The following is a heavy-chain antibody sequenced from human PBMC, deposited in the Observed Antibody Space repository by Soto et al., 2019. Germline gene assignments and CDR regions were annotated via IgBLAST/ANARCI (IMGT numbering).Heavy chain of an antibody. Sequence: QVQLVQSGAEVKKPGASVKVSCKASGYTFTSYYMHWVRQAPGQGLEWMGIINPSGGSTSYAQKFQGRVTMTRDTSTSTVYMELSSLRSEDTAVYYCARDPVFRDYVWGSYRLDYWGQGTLVTVSS. V-gene: IGHV1-46*01. CDR3: ARDPVFRDYVWGSYRLDY. CDR1: GYTFTSYY. J-gene: IGHJ4*02. CDR2: INPSGGST. D-gene: IGHD3-16*02.